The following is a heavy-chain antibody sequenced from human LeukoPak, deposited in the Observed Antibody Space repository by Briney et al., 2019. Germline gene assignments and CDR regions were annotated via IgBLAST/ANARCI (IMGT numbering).Heavy chain of an antibody. CDR1: GGSISSYY. D-gene: IGHD3-22*01. V-gene: IGHV4-59*01. J-gene: IGHJ3*02. CDR2: IYDSGGT. CDR3: ASLTTADAFDI. Sequence: PSETLSLTCTVSGGSISSYYGSWIRQPPGKGVEWIGYIYDSGGTNYNPSLKSRVTISVDTSKNQFSLKLSSVTAADTAVFYCASLTTADAFDIWGQGTMVTVSS.